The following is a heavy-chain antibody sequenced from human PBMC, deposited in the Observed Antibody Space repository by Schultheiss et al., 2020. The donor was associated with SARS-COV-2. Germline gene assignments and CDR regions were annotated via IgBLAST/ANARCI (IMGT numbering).Heavy chain of an antibody. CDR1: GGSISSSSYY. CDR3: ARGKARQYSSAWYYFDY. Sequence: SQTLSLTCTVSGGSISSSSYYWGWIRQPPGKGLEWIGSISYSGSTYYNPSLKSRVTISVDTSKNQFSLKLSSVTAADTAVYYCARGKARQYSSAWYYFDYWGQGTLVTVSS. J-gene: IGHJ4*02. D-gene: IGHD6-19*01. CDR2: ISYSGST. V-gene: IGHV4-39*07.